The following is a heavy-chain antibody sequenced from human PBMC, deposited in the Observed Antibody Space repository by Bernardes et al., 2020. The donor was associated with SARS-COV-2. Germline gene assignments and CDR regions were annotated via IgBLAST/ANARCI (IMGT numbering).Heavy chain of an antibody. CDR3: AKGSAIVFDY. D-gene: IGHD1-26*01. J-gene: IGHJ4*02. CDR1: GFTFDDYG. Sequence: GGSLRLSCAASGFTFDDYGMSWVRQVPGKGLEWVANIKEDGSEKNYVDSVKGRFSISRDNAKNTLYLQMNSLRAEDTAVYYCAKGSAIVFDYWGQGTLVTVSS. CDR2: IKEDGSEK. V-gene: IGHV3-7*03.